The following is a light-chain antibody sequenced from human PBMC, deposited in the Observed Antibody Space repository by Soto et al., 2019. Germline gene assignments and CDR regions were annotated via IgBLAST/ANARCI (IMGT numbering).Light chain of an antibody. Sequence: NFMLTQPHSVSESPGKTVTISCTRSSGSIASNYVQWYQQRPGSAPTTVIYEDNQRPSGVPDRFSGSTDGSSNSASLTISGLQTEDEADYYCSSYTSSSTLVVFGGGTKVTVL. CDR3: SSYTSSSTLVV. CDR2: EDN. CDR1: SGSIASNY. V-gene: IGLV6-57*04. J-gene: IGLJ2*01.